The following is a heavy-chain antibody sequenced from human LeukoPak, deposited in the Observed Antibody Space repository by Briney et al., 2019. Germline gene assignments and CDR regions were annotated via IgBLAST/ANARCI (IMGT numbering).Heavy chain of an antibody. CDR2: ISSNGGST. J-gene: IGHJ5*02. Sequence: PGGSLRLSCSASGFTFSSYAMHWVRQAPGKGLEYVSAISSNGGSTYYADSVKGRFTISRDNSKNTLYLQMSSLRAEDTAVNYCVKDLFSATTMVRGVINWFDPWGQGTLVTVSS. CDR1: GFTFSSYA. CDR3: VKDLFSATTMVRGVINWFDP. D-gene: IGHD3-10*01. V-gene: IGHV3-64D*09.